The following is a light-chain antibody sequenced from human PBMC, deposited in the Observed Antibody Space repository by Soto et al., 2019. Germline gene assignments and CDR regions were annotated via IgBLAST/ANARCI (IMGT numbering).Light chain of an antibody. CDR1: NIGSKS. J-gene: IGLJ1*01. CDR2: DDS. CDR3: QVWDSSSYV. V-gene: IGLV3-21*02. Sequence: SYELTQPPSVSVAPGQTARITCGGNNIGSKSVHWYQQKPGQAPVLVVYDDSARPSGIPERFSGSNSGNTATLTISRVEAGDEADYYCQVWDSSSYVFGTGTTLTVL.